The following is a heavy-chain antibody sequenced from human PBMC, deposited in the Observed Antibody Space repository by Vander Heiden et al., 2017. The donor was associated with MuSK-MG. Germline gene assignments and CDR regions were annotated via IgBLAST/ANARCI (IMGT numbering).Heavy chain of an antibody. CDR1: GFTFSSYA. V-gene: IGHV3-23*01. D-gene: IGHD2-2*01. CDR2: MSGSGGST. Sequence: EVQLLESGGGLVQPGGSLRLSCAASGFTFSSYAMSWVRQAPGKGLEWVAAMSGSGGSTYYADSGKGRCTISRDKSEETAVYYCAKDACSSTSCYSVYWGQGTLVTVSS. CDR3: Y. J-gene: IGHJ4*02.